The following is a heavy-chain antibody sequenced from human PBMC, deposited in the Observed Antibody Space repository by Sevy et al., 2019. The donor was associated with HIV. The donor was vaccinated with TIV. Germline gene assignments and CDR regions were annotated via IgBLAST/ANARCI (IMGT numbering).Heavy chain of an antibody. CDR2: MKQDGSEE. V-gene: IGHV3-7*01. J-gene: IGHJ4*02. CDR1: GFSFSIYW. D-gene: IGHD3-22*01. Sequence: GGSLRLSCAASGFSFSIYWMSWVRQAPGKGLEWVATMKQDGSEEDYADSVKGRFTISRDNARNSLYLQMESLRAEDTAVYYCARAQQVTMLVVIGGLYFDFWGQGTLVTVSS. CDR3: ARAQQVTMLVVIGGLYFDF.